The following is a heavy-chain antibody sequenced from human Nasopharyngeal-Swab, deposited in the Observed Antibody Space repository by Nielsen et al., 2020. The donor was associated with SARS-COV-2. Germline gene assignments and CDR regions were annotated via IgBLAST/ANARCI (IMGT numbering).Heavy chain of an antibody. J-gene: IGHJ4*02. CDR3: AREEGYSSGWYFRY. CDR2: IIPSSGTA. Sequence: WVRRAPGQGLEWMGGIIPSSGTANYAQKFQGRVTITADESSSIVYMEVSGLRSEDSAVYYCAREEGYSSGWYFRYWGQGTRVTVSS. V-gene: IGHV1-69*01. D-gene: IGHD6-13*01.